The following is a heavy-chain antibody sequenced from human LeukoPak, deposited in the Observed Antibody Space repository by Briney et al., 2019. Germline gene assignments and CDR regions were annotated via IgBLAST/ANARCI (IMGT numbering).Heavy chain of an antibody. J-gene: IGHJ3*02. D-gene: IGHD3-3*01. V-gene: IGHV3-66*02. Sequence: GGSLRLSCAASGFTVSSNYMSWVRQAPGKGLEWVSVIYSGGSTYYADSVKGRFSISRDNSKNTLYLQMNSLRAEDTAVYYCARSAYDAFDIWAKGQWSPSLQ. CDR2: IYSGGST. CDR1: GFTVSSNY. CDR3: ARSAYDAFDI.